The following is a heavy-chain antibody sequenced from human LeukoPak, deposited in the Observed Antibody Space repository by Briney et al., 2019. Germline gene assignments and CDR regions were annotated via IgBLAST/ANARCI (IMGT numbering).Heavy chain of an antibody. D-gene: IGHD5-18*01. V-gene: IGHV3-7*03. Sequence: GGSLRLSCAASGFTFSTSTMSWVSQAPGKGLEWVAKIKQDGREKYYVDSVKGRFTIYRDNAKNSLYLQMSSLRAEDTAVYYCARVTARDAFDIWGQGTMVTVSS. CDR3: ARVTARDAFDI. J-gene: IGHJ3*02. CDR2: IKQDGREK. CDR1: GFTFSTST.